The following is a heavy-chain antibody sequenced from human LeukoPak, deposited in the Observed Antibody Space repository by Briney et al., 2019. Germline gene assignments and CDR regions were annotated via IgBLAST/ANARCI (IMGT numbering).Heavy chain of an antibody. D-gene: IGHD5-18*01. CDR3: ARPFRTGYSYAAGAFDI. J-gene: IGHJ3*02. CDR1: GGSLSSSSYY. Sequence: SETLSLTCTVSGGSLSSSSYYWGWIRQPPGKGLEWIGSIYYSGSTYYNPSLKSRVTISVDTSKNQFSLKLSSVTAADTAVYYCARPFRTGYSYAAGAFDIWGQGTMVTVSS. CDR2: IYYSGST. V-gene: IGHV4-39*01.